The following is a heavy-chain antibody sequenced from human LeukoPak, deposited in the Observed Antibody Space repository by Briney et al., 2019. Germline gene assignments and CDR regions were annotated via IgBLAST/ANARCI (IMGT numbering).Heavy chain of an antibody. D-gene: IGHD4-17*01. Sequence: SGPTLVHPTQTLTLTCTFSGFSLSTSGVGVGWIRQPPGKAQEWLALSYWNDDKRYSPSLKTRLTITKYTSKNQVVLTMTNMDPVDTATYYCAHRPGYRYGDSDFDYCGQGTLVTVSS. V-gene: IGHV2-5*01. CDR3: AHRPGYRYGDSDFDY. CDR2: SYWNDDK. J-gene: IGHJ4*02. CDR1: GFSLSTSGVG.